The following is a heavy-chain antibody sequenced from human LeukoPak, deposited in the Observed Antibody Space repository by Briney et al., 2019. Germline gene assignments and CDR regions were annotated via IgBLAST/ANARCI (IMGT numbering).Heavy chain of an antibody. CDR3: ARDMGYNYGFFDS. Sequence: PGGSLRLSCAASGFTVSSNYMSWVRQAPGKGLEWVSVIYSGGSTYYADSVKGPFTISRDNPKNTLYLQINSLSPDDTAVYYCARDMGYNYGFFDSWGQGTLVTVSS. V-gene: IGHV3-66*02. CDR1: GFTVSSNY. J-gene: IGHJ4*02. D-gene: IGHD5-18*01. CDR2: IYSGGST.